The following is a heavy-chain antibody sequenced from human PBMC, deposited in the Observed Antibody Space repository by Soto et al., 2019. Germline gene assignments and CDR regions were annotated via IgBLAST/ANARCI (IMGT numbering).Heavy chain of an antibody. Sequence: ASVKVSCKASGYTFTTYYIQWVRQAPGQGLEWMGVISPSGGTTTYAQKFKGRVTMTRDTSTSTVHMELSRLRSEDTAVYYCARQRSDGSGYKGGYSNYWGQGTLVTVSS. D-gene: IGHD3-22*01. CDR1: GYTFTTYY. J-gene: IGHJ4*02. V-gene: IGHV1-46*01. CDR3: ARQRSDGSGYKGGYSNY. CDR2: ISPSGGTT.